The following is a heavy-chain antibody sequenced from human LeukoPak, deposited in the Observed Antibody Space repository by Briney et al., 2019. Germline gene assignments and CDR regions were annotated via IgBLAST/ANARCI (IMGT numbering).Heavy chain of an antibody. Sequence: GGSLRLSCAASGFTFSSYAMSWVRQAPGKGLQWVSAISGSGGSTYYADTVKGRFTISRDNSKNTLYLQMNSLRAEDTAVYYCAKEYDIVVAPAVAFDYWGQGTLVTVSS. CDR1: GFTFSSYA. CDR3: AKEYDIVVAPAVAFDY. CDR2: ISGSGGST. V-gene: IGHV3-23*01. D-gene: IGHD2-2*01. J-gene: IGHJ4*02.